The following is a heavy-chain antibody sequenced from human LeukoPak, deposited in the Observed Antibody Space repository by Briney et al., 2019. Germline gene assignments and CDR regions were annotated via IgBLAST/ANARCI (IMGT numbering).Heavy chain of an antibody. CDR1: EFTFSSYS. V-gene: IGHV3-48*01. Sequence: PGGSLRLSCAASEFTFSSYSMNWVRQAPGKGLEWVSYITNSGNSKSYADSVKGRFTISRDNSKNTLYLQMNSLRVEDTAVYYCAKFVGSGWYNFDYWGQGTLVTVSS. CDR3: AKFVGSGWYNFDY. CDR2: ITNSGNSK. D-gene: IGHD6-19*01. J-gene: IGHJ4*02.